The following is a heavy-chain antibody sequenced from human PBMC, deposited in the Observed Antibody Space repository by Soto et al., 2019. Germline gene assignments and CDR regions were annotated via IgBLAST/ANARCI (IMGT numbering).Heavy chain of an antibody. J-gene: IGHJ4*02. D-gene: IGHD3-10*01. CDR3: ARLLKWFGTFCEN. Sequence: PWGSLRLSCAASGFTFSSYDMIWVRQAPGKGLEWVSYISNRVSIIYYAASLGGRFTISRDNAKDSLFLQMNSLTVEDTALYYCARLLKWFGTFCENWGKEDMVIISS. CDR1: GFTFSSYD. CDR2: ISNRVSII. V-gene: IGHV3-48*03.